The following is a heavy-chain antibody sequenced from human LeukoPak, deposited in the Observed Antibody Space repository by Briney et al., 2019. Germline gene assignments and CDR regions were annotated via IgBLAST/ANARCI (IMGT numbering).Heavy chain of an antibody. J-gene: IGHJ3*02. D-gene: IGHD6-6*01. CDR3: SAARPEGDAFDI. V-gene: IGHV4-34*01. CDR1: GGSFSGYY. CDR2: INHSGST. Sequence: SETLSLTCAVYGGSFSGYYWSWIRQPPGKGLEWIGEINHSGSTNYNPSLKSRVTMSVDTSKNQFSLKLSSVTAADTAVYYCSAARPEGDAFDIWGQGTMVTVSS.